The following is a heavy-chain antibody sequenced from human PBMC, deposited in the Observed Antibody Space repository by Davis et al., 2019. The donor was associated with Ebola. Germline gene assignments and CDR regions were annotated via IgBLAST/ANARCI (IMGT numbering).Heavy chain of an antibody. J-gene: IGHJ6*02. CDR1: GGTFSSYV. Sequence: SVKVSCKASGGTFSSYVISWVRQAPGQGLEWMGGIIPIFGTANYAQKFQDRVTITADESTSTAYMELSSLRSEDTAVYYCARDSSGWFPSMDVWGQGTTVTVSS. D-gene: IGHD6-19*01. V-gene: IGHV1-69*13. CDR3: ARDSSGWFPSMDV. CDR2: IIPIFGTA.